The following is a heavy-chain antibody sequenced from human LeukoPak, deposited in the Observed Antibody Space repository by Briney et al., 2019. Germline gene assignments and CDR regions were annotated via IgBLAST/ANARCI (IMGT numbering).Heavy chain of an antibody. D-gene: IGHD6-19*01. CDR2: ISDSGSIT. CDR3: AKDARRTNGWYFFDY. J-gene: IGHJ4*02. CDR1: GFAFSSQA. Sequence: PGGSLRLSCVASGFAFSSQAMGWVRQAPGKGLEWVSVISDSGSITYYADSVKGRFTISRDNSKNTLFLQMNSLRAEDTAVYYCAKDARRTNGWYFFDYWGQGTLVTVSS. V-gene: IGHV3-23*01.